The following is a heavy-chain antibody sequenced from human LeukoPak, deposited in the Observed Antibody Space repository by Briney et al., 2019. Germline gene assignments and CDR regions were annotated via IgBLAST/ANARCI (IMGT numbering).Heavy chain of an antibody. J-gene: IGHJ5*02. CDR2: TNPNSGGT. CDR1: GYTFTGYY. V-gene: IGHV1-2*02. D-gene: IGHD2-2*01. CDR3: ASGGYCSSTSCSIDP. Sequence: ASVKVSCKASGYTFTGYYVHWVRQAPGQGLEWMGWTNPNSGGTNYAQKFQGRVTMTRDTSISTAYMELSRLRSDDTAVYYCASGGYCSSTSCSIDPWGQGTLVTVSS.